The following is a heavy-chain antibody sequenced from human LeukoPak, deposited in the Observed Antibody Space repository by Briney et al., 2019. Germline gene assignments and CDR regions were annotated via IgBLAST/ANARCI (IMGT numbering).Heavy chain of an antibody. CDR3: ARHLVTGYFDY. CDR2: IYHSGST. D-gene: IGHD2-21*02. Sequence: SETLSLTCAVSGYSISSGYYWAWIRQPPGKGLERIGSIYHSGSTYYNPSLKSRVTISVDTSKNQFSLKLSSVTAADTDVYYCARHLVTGYFDYWGQGTLVTVSS. V-gene: IGHV4-38-2*01. J-gene: IGHJ4*02. CDR1: GYSISSGYY.